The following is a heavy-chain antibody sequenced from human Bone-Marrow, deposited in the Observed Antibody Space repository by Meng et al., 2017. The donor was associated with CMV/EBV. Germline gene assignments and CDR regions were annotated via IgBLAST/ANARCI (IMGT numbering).Heavy chain of an antibody. CDR1: GYRFTTYW. CDR3: DRSYTNYYYGMDV. D-gene: IGHD3-10*01. J-gene: IGHJ6*02. Sequence: GGSLRLSCKGSGYRFTTYWISWVRQMPGKGLEWMAIIYPGDSNTRYGPSFQGQVTISADRSTSTAYLQWSSLKASDTAVYYCDRSYTNYYYGMDVWGQGTTVTVSS. V-gene: IGHV5-51*01. CDR2: IYPGDSNT.